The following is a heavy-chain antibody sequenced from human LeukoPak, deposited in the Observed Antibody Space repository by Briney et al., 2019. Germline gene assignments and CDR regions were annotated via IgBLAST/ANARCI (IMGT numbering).Heavy chain of an antibody. CDR1: GFTFSIYA. CDR2: ISGSSANT. V-gene: IGHV3-23*01. Sequence: GGSLRLSCAASGFTFSIYAMSWVRQAPGKGLEWVSGISGSSANTYYAASVKGRFTISRDNSKNTLYLQMNSLRAEDTAVYYCARGGSYYYDSSGYSPLDVWGKGTTVTVSS. CDR3: ARGGSYYYDSSGYSPLDV. D-gene: IGHD3-22*01. J-gene: IGHJ6*04.